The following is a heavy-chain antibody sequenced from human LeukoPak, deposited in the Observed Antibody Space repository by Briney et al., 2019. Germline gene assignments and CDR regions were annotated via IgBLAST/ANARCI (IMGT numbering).Heavy chain of an antibody. CDR2: ECSAGGT. J-gene: IGHJ3*02. CDR1: GFTFTNHA. Sequence: GGSLSLSCAASGFTFTNHAVGWVREAPGKGLEWVSAECSAGGTYYADSVKGRFTISRDNSGKTMSLQMNRLRVEDTALYYCASRTWVGAGYYAFDIWGQGTMVTVSS. D-gene: IGHD1-26*01. CDR3: ASRTWVGAGYYAFDI. V-gene: IGHV3-23*01.